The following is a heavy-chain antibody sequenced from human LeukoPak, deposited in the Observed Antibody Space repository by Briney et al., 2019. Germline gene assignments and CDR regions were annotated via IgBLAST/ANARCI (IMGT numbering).Heavy chain of an antibody. CDR3: AGGRLSLEAFDI. CDR2: ISSSSSAI. CDR1: GFTFNDYY. Sequence: GGSLRLSCAASGFTFNDYYMSWVRQAPGKGPEWVSYISSSSSAIYYADSVRGRFTISRDNAKNSLDLQMNSLRGEDTAVYYCAGGRLSLEAFDIWGQGTMVTVSS. V-gene: IGHV3-11*04. D-gene: IGHD3-16*02. J-gene: IGHJ3*02.